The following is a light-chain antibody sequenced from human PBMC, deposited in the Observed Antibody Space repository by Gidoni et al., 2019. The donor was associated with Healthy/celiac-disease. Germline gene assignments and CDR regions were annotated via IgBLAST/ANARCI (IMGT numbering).Light chain of an antibody. J-gene: IGKJ4*01. CDR2: DAS. V-gene: IGKV3-11*01. CDR3: QQRSNWLT. CDR1: QSVSSY. Sequence: LVLTLSPATLSLSPGERATPTRRASQSVSSYLAWYQQKPGQAPRLLIYDASNRATGIPARCSGSGSRTVFTITISSLEPEDFAVYCCQQRSNWLTFGGGTKVEIK.